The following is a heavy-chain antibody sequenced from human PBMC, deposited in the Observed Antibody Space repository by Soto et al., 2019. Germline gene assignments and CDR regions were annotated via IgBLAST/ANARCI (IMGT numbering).Heavy chain of an antibody. CDR2: ISYDGSNK. J-gene: IGHJ4*02. D-gene: IGHD3-9*01. Sequence: QVQLVESGGGVVQPGRSLRLSCAASGFTFSSYAMHWVRQAPGKGLEWVAVISYDGSNKYYADSVKGRFTIPRDNSKNTLYLQMNSLRAEDTAVYYCARDPRLRYFDWLSLYYFDYWGQGTLVTVSS. V-gene: IGHV3-30-3*01. CDR1: GFTFSSYA. CDR3: ARDPRLRYFDWLSLYYFDY.